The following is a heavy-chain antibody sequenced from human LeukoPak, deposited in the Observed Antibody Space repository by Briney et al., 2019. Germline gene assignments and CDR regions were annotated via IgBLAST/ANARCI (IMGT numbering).Heavy chain of an antibody. CDR3: TRDFYSSSWD. CDR2: INWNGGST. D-gene: IGHD6-13*01. J-gene: IGHJ1*01. V-gene: IGHV3-20*04. Sequence: PGGSLRLSCAASGFTFDDYGMSWVRQAPGKGLEWVSGINWNGGSTGCADSVKGRFTISRDNAKKMLFLQMTSLRAEDTAVYYCTRDFYSSSWDWGQGTLVTVSS. CDR1: GFTFDDYG.